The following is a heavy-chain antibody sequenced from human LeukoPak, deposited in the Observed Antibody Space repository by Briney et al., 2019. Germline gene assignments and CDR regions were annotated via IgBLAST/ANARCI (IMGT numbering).Heavy chain of an antibody. J-gene: IGHJ6*03. Sequence: GGSLRLSCAASGFTFSSYGIHWVRQAPGKGLGWVLYISSSGSTIYYADSVKGRFTISRDNSKNTLYLQMNSLRAEDTAVYYCARVSSSWPYYYMDVWGKGTTVTISS. D-gene: IGHD6-13*01. CDR3: ARVSSSWPYYYMDV. CDR1: GFTFSSYG. CDR2: ISSSGSTI. V-gene: IGHV3-48*01.